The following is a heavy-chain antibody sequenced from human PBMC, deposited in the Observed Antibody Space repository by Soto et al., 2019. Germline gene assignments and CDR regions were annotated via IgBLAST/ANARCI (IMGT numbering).Heavy chain of an antibody. J-gene: IGHJ6*02. D-gene: IGHD5-18*01. V-gene: IGHV1-2*02. CDR2: INPNSGGT. Sequence: QVQLVQSGAEVKKPGASVKVSCKASGYTFTGYYMHWVRQAPGQGLEWMGWINPNSGGTNYAQKYQGRVTMTRETSISTAYMELSRLRSDDTAVYYCAREGGDTAMGIGVSIHYYGMDVWGQGTTVTVSS. CDR3: AREGGDTAMGIGVSIHYYGMDV. CDR1: GYTFTGYY.